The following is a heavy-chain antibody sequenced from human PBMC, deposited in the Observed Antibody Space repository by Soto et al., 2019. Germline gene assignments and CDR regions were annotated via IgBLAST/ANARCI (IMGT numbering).Heavy chain of an antibody. CDR3: GRWAYNGALYY. CDR2: IYYSGST. D-gene: IGHD2-8*01. J-gene: IGHJ4*02. CDR1: RGSISSGDYY. V-gene: IGHV4-30-4*01. Sequence: SETLSLTCTVSRGSISSGDYYWSWIRQPPGKGLEWIGYIYYSGSTYYNPSLKSRVTISVDTSKNQFSLKLSSVTAADTAVYYCGRWAYNGALYYWGQGTLVTVSS.